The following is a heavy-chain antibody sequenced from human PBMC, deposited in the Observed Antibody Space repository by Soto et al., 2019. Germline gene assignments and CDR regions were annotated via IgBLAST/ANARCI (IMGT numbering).Heavy chain of an antibody. CDR3: ARGLRQITMIVVVIRRLVAFDI. Sequence: SETLSLTCPVSGYSIISGYYWGWIRQPPGKGLEWIGSIYHSASTYYNPSLKSRVTISVDTSKNQFSLKLSSVTAADTAVYYCARGLRQITMIVVVIRRLVAFDIWGQGAMVS. D-gene: IGHD3-22*01. J-gene: IGHJ3*02. CDR1: GYSIISGYY. V-gene: IGHV4-38-2*02. CDR2: IYHSAST.